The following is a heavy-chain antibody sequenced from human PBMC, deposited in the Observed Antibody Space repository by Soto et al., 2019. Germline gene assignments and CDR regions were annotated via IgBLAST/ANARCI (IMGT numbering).Heavy chain of an antibody. D-gene: IGHD3-10*01. J-gene: IGHJ4*02. Sequence: QLHLHESGPGLVKPSETLSLSCSVSGDSITRSGFYWAWIRRPPGKELEWIGSMYHTGSTYYKPSRESRLTMSVDTSKSQFALRLTSMTAADAGVDVCARVRGGDTHVVDFWGQGARVTVSS. CDR3: ARVRGGDTHVVDF. V-gene: IGHV4-39*01. CDR1: GDSITRSGFY. CDR2: MYHTGST.